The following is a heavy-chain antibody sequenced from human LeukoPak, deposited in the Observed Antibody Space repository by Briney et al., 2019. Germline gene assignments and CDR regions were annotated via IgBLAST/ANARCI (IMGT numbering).Heavy chain of an antibody. CDR1: GGSISSYY. Sequence: SETLSLTCTVSGGSISSYYWSWIRQPPGKGLEWIGYIYYSGSTNYNPSLKSRVTISVDTSKNQFSLKLSSVTAADTAVYYCARFRQEYYYYYMDVWGKGPRSPSP. CDR2: IYYSGST. V-gene: IGHV4-59*01. J-gene: IGHJ6*03. CDR3: ARFRQEYYYYYMDV.